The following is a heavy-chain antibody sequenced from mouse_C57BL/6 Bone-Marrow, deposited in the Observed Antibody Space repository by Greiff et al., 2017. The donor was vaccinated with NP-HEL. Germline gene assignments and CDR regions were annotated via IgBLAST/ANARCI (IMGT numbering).Heavy chain of an antibody. J-gene: IGHJ3*01. CDR1: GYSITSGYY. V-gene: IGHV3-6*01. Sequence: EVQLQESGPGLVKPSQSLSLTCSVTGYSITSGYYWNWIRQFPGNKLEWMGYISYDGSNNYNPSLKNRISITRDTSKNQFFLKLNSVTTEDTATYYCARAGGLRAAYWGQGTLVTVSA. CDR2: ISYDGSN. D-gene: IGHD2-4*01. CDR3: ARAGGLRAAY.